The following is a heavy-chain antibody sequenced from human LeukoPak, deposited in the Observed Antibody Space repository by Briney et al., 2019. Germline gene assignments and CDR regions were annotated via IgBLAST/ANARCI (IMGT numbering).Heavy chain of an antibody. Sequence: GGSLRLSCAASGFTFSSYSMHWVRQAPGKGLEWVAVISYDGSNKDYADSVKGRFTISRDDSKNTVYLQMNSLRAEDTAVYSCAKYTSGTSYRGLDQWGQGTLVTVSS. CDR2: ISYDGSNK. D-gene: IGHD3-10*01. J-gene: IGHJ4*02. V-gene: IGHV3-30-3*02. CDR1: GFTFSSYS. CDR3: AKYTSGTSYRGLDQ.